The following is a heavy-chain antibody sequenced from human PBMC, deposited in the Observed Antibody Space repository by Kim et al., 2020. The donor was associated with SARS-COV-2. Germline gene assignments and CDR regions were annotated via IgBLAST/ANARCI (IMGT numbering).Heavy chain of an antibody. D-gene: IGHD6-25*01. J-gene: IGHJ5*01. CDR2: ISSNGGST. CDR3: ARSRKSGWFDP. Sequence: GGSLRLSCAASGFTFSSYAMHWVRQAPGKGLGYVSAISSNGGSTYYANSVKGRLTISRDNSKNTLYLQMGSLRAEDMAVYYCARSRKSGWFDPWGQGTLVTVSS. V-gene: IGHV3-64*01. CDR1: GFTFSSYA.